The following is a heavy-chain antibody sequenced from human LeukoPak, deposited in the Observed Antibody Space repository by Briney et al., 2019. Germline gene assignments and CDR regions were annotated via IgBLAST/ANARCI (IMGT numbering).Heavy chain of an antibody. CDR2: ISSSSSYI. D-gene: IGHD4-17*01. CDR1: GFTFSSYS. CDR3: ARDRVTHTTVTFDP. Sequence: GGSLRLSCAASGFTFSSYSVNWVRQAPGKGREWVSSISSSSSYIYYADSVEGGCTISRDNAKNSLYLLMNSLRAKDTDMYYCARDRVTHTTVTFDPWGQGTLVTVSS. V-gene: IGHV3-21*01. J-gene: IGHJ5*02.